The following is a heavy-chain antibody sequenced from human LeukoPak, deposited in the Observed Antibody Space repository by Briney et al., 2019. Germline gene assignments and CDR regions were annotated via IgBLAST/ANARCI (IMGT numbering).Heavy chain of an antibody. V-gene: IGHV3-53*01. CDR3: ARSYYGSSGYYTPYDY. CDR2: IYSGGST. Sequence: GGSLRLSCAASGFTVSSNYMSWVRQAPGKGLEWVSVIYSGGSTYYADSVKGRFTISRDNSKNTLYLQMNSLRAEDTAVYYCARSYYGSSGYYTPYDYWGQGTLVTVSS. D-gene: IGHD3-22*01. CDR1: GFTVSSNY. J-gene: IGHJ4*02.